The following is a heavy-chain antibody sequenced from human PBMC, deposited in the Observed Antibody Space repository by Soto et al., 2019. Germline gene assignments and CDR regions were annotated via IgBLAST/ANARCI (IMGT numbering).Heavy chain of an antibody. J-gene: IGHJ1*01. CDR1: GGSISSGGYY. Sequence: QVQLQESGPGLAKPSQTLSLTCTVSGGSISSGGYYWSWIRQHPGKGLEWIGYIYYSGSTYYNPSLKGRVTISVDTSKNQFSLKLSSVTAADTAVYYCARMTRTIFGVVTSAEYFQHWGQGTLVTVSS. CDR2: IYYSGST. D-gene: IGHD3-3*01. V-gene: IGHV4-31*03. CDR3: ARMTRTIFGVVTSAEYFQH.